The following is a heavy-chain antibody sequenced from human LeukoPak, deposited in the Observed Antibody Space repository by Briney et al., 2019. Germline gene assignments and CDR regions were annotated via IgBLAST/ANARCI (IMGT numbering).Heavy chain of an antibody. J-gene: IGHJ6*03. Sequence: GGSLRLYWSASGFTFSSYEMNWGPQAPGKGLEWVAYISSSCSTIYYADSVKGRFTISRDNAKNSLYLQRNSVRAEDTAVYYCARDSSMYSSGWPDYYYYMDVWGKGTTVTVSS. CDR3: ARDSSMYSSGWPDYYYYMDV. V-gene: IGHV3-48*03. D-gene: IGHD6-19*01. CDR2: ISSSCSTI. CDR1: GFTFSSYE.